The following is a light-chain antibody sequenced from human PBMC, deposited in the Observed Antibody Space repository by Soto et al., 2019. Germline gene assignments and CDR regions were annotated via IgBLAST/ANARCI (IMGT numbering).Light chain of an antibody. J-gene: IGLJ1*01. CDR3: CSYVGSYTVV. Sequence: QSALTQPRSVSGSPGQSVTISCSGVSNGYNFVSWYQQHPGKAPKVLIYDVSKRPSGVPDRFSGSKSANTASLTISGLQAEDEADYYCCSYVGSYTVVFGIGTKLTVL. V-gene: IGLV2-11*01. CDR2: DVS. CDR1: SNGYNF.